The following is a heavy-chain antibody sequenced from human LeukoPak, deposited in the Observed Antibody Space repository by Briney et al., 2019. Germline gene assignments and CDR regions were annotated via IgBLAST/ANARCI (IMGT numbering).Heavy chain of an antibody. CDR1: GYTFTSYD. J-gene: IGHJ5*02. CDR2: MNPNSGNT. D-gene: IGHD2-15*01. V-gene: IGHV1-8*01. Sequence: ASVKVSCKASGYTFTSYDINWVRQATGQGLEWMGWMNPNSGNTGYAQKFQGRVTMTRSTSISTAYMELSSLRSEDTAVYYCARGWVNCSGGSCYSSWFDPWGQGTLVTVSS. CDR3: ARGWVNCSGGSCYSSWFDP.